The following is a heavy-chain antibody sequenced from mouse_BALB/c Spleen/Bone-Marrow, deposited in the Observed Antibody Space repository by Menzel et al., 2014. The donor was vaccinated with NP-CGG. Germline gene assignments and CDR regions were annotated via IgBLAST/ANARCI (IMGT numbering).Heavy chain of an antibody. CDR2: IHLSDSES. CDR3: TRYDLTTRAFAY. J-gene: IGHJ3*01. CDR1: GYSFTSYW. D-gene: IGHD3-3*01. V-gene: IGHV1-74*04. Sequence: SGAELVRPGASVKLSCKASGYSFTSYWMNWVKQRPGQSLEWIGMIHLSDSESRLNQQLKDKATLTVDKSSSTAYMQLSSPTSEDSAVYYCTRYDLTTRAFAYWGQGTLVTVSA.